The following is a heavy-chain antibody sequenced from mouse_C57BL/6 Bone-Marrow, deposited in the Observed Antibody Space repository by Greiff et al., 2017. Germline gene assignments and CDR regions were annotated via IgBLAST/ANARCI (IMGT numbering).Heavy chain of an antibody. CDR1: GYTFTSYT. CDR2: INPSSGYT. V-gene: IGHV1-4*01. Sequence: VQLQQSGAELARPGASVKMSCKVSGYTFTSYTMHWVKQRPDQGLEWIGYINPSSGYTKYNQKFKDKDTLTADKSSRTAYMRLSSLTSEYSAVYYCARGPFIYYYDSSISWFAYWGQGTLVTVSA. CDR3: ARGPFIYYYDSSISWFAY. D-gene: IGHD1-1*01. J-gene: IGHJ3*01.